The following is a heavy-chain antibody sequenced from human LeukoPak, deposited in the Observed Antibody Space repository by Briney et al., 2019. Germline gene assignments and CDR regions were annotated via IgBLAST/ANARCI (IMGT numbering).Heavy chain of an antibody. Sequence: PGGSLRLSCVASGFTFRTHAMSWVRQAPGKGLEWVSTIGGVAVSTDYADSVKGRFTFSRDDSKNTVYLQMNSLRAEDTAVYYCARDDCSGGSCYSRNYYGMDVWGQGTTVTVSS. CDR2: IGGVAVST. J-gene: IGHJ6*02. CDR3: ARDDCSGGSCYSRNYYGMDV. D-gene: IGHD2-15*01. V-gene: IGHV3-23*01. CDR1: GFTFRTHA.